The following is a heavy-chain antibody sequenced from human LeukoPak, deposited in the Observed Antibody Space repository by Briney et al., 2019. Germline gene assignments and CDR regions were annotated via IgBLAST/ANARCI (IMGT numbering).Heavy chain of an antibody. D-gene: IGHD3-22*01. Sequence: ASVTVSCKASGYTFTDYYMHWVRQAPGQGLEWMGIINPNWGSTSYAQKFQGRVTMTRDTSTSTVYMELSSLRSDDTAVYYCARDPRLSSGYSTGITWYFDLWGRGTLVTVSS. CDR3: ARDPRLSSGYSTGITWYFDL. V-gene: IGHV1-46*01. CDR1: GYTFTDYY. CDR2: INPNWGST. J-gene: IGHJ2*01.